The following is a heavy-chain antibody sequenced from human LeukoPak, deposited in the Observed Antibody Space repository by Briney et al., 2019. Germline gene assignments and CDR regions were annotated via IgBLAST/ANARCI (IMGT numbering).Heavy chain of an antibody. J-gene: IGHJ6*03. CDR2: ISSSSSYI. CDR3: ARGEVVTASLPDYFYYYMDV. D-gene: IGHD2-21*02. CDR1: EFTFSSYS. Sequence: GGSLRLSCAASEFTFSSYSMNWVRQAPGKGLEWVSSISSSSSYIYYADSVKGRFTISRDNAKNSLFLQMNSLRAEDTAVYYCARGEVVTASLPDYFYYYMDVWGKGTTVTISS. V-gene: IGHV3-21*01.